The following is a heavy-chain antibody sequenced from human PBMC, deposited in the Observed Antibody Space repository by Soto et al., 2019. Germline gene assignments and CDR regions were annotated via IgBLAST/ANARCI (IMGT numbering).Heavy chain of an antibody. D-gene: IGHD5-18*01. J-gene: IGHJ4*02. Sequence: PSETLSLTCAVSGGFISTLNWWSWVRQPPGKGLEWIGEIHQSGSTNHKPSLKSRVTISVDKSRNQFSLKLSSVTAADTAMYYCASHRGNTYGPYDYWGQGTLVTVSS. V-gene: IGHV4-4*02. CDR2: IHQSGST. CDR1: GGFISTLNW. CDR3: ASHRGNTYGPYDY.